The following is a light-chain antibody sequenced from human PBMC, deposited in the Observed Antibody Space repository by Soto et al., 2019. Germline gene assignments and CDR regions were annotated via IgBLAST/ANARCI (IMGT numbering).Light chain of an antibody. V-gene: IGLV2-14*01. J-gene: IGLJ1*01. CDR2: EVT. CDR1: SSDVGLYDY. Sequence: QSVLTQPASVSGSPGQSITISCTGTSSDVGLYDYVSWYQQYPGKAPKLMIYEVTNRPSGVSDRFSGSKSGNTASLTISGLQTEDEADYYCSSYTSSDTYVFGTGTKVTVL. CDR3: SSYTSSDTYV.